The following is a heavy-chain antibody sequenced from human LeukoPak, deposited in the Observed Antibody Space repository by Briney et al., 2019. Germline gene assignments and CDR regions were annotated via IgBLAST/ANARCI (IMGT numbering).Heavy chain of an antibody. Sequence: GKSLRLSCAASGFTFSNYAMHWVRQAPGKGLEWVSLIPSGGTYEYYADSVKGRFTSSRDNSKNTLYLQLNSLRAEDTAVYYCARDSTYYYDSGSSGPHYFDNWGQGTLVTVSS. CDR2: IPSGGTYE. J-gene: IGHJ4*02. D-gene: IGHD3-10*01. CDR1: GFTFSNYA. CDR3: ARDSTYYYDSGSSGPHYFDN. V-gene: IGHV3-30*01.